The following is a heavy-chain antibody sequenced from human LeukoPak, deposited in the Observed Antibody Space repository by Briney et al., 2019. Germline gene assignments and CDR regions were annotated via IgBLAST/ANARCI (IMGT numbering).Heavy chain of an antibody. D-gene: IGHD2-21*02. CDR2: SIHSGST. Sequence: SQTRFLACAVYGGSVSGYYWRWIRQLPRKGLEWIGASIHSGSTNYNTSLKIRVTISVDTSKNQFSLKLTSVTAAATAVYYCAREAGCGGDCYRPTQGYYFDYWGQGNLVTVSS. V-gene: IGHV4-34*12. CDR3: AREAGCGGDCYRPTQGYYFDY. CDR1: GGSVSGYY. J-gene: IGHJ4*02.